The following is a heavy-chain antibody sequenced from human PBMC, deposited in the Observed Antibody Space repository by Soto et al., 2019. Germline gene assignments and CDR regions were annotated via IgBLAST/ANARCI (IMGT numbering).Heavy chain of an antibody. CDR1: GGTFSSCA. Sequence: SVKVSCKASGGTFSSCAISWVRQAPGQGLEWMGGIIPIFGTANYAQKFQGRVTITADKSTSTAYMELSSLRSEDTAVYYCARAIVGITMVRGVIMGMDVWGQGTTVTVSS. D-gene: IGHD3-10*01. CDR3: ARAIVGITMVRGVIMGMDV. CDR2: IIPIFGTA. J-gene: IGHJ6*02. V-gene: IGHV1-69*06.